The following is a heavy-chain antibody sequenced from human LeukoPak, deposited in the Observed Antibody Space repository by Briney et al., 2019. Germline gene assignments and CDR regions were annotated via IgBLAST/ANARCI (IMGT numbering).Heavy chain of an antibody. D-gene: IGHD3-3*01. V-gene: IGHV3-23*01. CDR1: GFTFSSYA. CDR3: ARRGLRPDYYYMDV. J-gene: IGHJ6*03. CDR2: ISGSGGST. Sequence: PGGSLRLSCAASGFTFSSYAMSWVRQAPGKGLEWVSAISGSGGSTYYADSVKGRFTISRDNSKNTLYLQMNSLRAEDTAVYYCARRGLRPDYYYMDVWGKGTTVTVSS.